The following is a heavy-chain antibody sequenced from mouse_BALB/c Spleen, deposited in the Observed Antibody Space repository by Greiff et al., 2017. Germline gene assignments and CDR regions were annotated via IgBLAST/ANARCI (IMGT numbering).Heavy chain of an antibody. CDR3: ARYSTRDYIDY. J-gene: IGHJ2*01. CDR1: GFTFSSFG. CDR2: ISSGSSTI. Sequence: EVKLVESGGGLVQPGGSRKLSCAASGFTFSSFGMHWVRQAPEKGLEWVAYISSGSSTIYYADTVKGRFTISRDNPKNTLFLQMTSLRSEDTAMYYCARYSTRDYIDYWGQGTTLTVSS. D-gene: IGHD2-1*01. V-gene: IGHV5-17*02.